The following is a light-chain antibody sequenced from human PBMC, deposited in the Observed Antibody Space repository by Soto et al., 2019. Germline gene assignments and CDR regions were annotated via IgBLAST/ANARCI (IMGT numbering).Light chain of an antibody. CDR3: QQYYSYPPG. V-gene: IGKV1-8*01. Sequence: AIRMTQSPSSFSASTGDRVTITCRASQGISSYLAWYQQKPGKAPKLLIYAASTLQSGVPSRFSGSGSRTDFTLTISCLQSEDFATYFCQQYYSYPPGFGGGTKVEIK. J-gene: IGKJ4*01. CDR2: AAS. CDR1: QGISSY.